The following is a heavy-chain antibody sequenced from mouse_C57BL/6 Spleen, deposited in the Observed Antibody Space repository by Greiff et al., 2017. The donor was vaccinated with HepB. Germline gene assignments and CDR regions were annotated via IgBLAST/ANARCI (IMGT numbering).Heavy chain of an antibody. CDR2: INPSTGGT. Sequence: EVKLQQSGPELVKPGASVKITCKASGYSFTGYYMNWVKQSPEKSLEWIGEINPSTGGTTYNQKFKAKATLTVDKSSSTAYMQLKSLTSEDSAVYYCASYPGGSGYAMDYWGQGTSVTVSS. V-gene: IGHV1-42*01. D-gene: IGHD1-1*01. CDR3: ASYPGGSGYAMDY. J-gene: IGHJ4*01. CDR1: GYSFTGYY.